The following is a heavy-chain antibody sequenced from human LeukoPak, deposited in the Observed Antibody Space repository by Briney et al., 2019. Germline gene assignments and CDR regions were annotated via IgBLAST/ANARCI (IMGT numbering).Heavy chain of an antibody. V-gene: IGHV4-4*07. CDR3: VRGSTVTSFTY. CDR2: IHTSGST. Sequence: SETLSLICTVSGGSISSYYWSWIRQPAGKGLEWIGLIHTSGSTNYNPSLKSRITMSVDTSQNQFSLKLRSVTAADTAVFYCVRGSTVTSFTYWGQGTLVTVSP. CDR1: GGSISSYY. D-gene: IGHD4-17*01. J-gene: IGHJ4*02.